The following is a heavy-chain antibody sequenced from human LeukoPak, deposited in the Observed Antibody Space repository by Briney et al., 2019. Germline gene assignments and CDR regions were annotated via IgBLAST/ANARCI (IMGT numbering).Heavy chain of an antibody. Sequence: GGSLTLSCEVSGFSVRVNHMAWGRQGLGKGLEWVAVILPGGVTHYTDSLRDRFSISTDKSKNVLYLQMDTLRAEDTALYYCVRERDYDTYFDYWGRGTLVTVSS. CDR3: VRERDYDTYFDY. V-gene: IGHV3-53*01. D-gene: IGHD4-17*01. J-gene: IGHJ4*02. CDR2: ILPGGVT. CDR1: GFSVRVNH.